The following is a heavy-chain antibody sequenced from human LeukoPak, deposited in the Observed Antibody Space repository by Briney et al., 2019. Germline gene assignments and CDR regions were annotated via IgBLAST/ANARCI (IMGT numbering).Heavy chain of an antibody. D-gene: IGHD3-3*01. CDR2: MNPNSGNT. V-gene: IGHV1-8*01. CDR1: GYTFTSYD. CDR3: ARVPSFYYDFWSGYSHLYYYYYGMDV. Sequence: ASVKVSCTASGYTFTSYDINWVRQATGQGLEWMGWMNPNSGNTGYAQKFQGRVTMTRNTSISTAYMELSSLRSEDTAVYYCARVPSFYYDFWSGYSHLYYYYYGMDVWGQGTTVTVSS. J-gene: IGHJ6*02.